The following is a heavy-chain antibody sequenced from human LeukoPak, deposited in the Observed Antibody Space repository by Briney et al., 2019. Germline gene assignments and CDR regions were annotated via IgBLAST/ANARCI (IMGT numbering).Heavy chain of an antibody. CDR3: ATMPYCSSATCCDFGMDV. V-gene: IGHV3-11*01. CDR2: ISSSGNTI. J-gene: IGHJ6*02. D-gene: IGHD2-2*01. Sequence: PGGSLRLSCAASGFTFSDYYMSWIRQAPGKGLEWVSYISSSGNTIKYADSVKGRFTISRDNPKNSLYLQMNSLRGEDTAVYYCATMPYCSSATCCDFGMDVWGQGTTVTVSS. CDR1: GFTFSDYY.